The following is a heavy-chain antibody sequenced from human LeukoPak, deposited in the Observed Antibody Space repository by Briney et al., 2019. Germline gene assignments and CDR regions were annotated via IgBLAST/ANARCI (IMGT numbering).Heavy chain of an antibody. CDR3: ARDRVVTPGYYYYYMDV. CDR2: INPNSGGT. D-gene: IGHD4-23*01. CDR1: GYTFTGYY. J-gene: IGHJ6*03. Sequence: ASVKVSCKASGYTFTGYYMHWVRQAPGQGLEWMGWINPNSGGTNYAQKFQGRFTMTRDTSISTAYMELSRLRSDDTAVYYCARDRVVTPGYYYYYMDVWGKGTTVTVSS. V-gene: IGHV1-2*02.